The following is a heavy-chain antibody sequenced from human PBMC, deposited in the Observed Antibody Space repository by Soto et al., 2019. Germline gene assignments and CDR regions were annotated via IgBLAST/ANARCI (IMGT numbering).Heavy chain of an antibody. CDR2: ISAYNGNT. Sequence: VASVKVSCKASGYTFTSYGISWVRQAPGQGLEWMGWISAYNGNTNYAQKLQGRVTMTTDTSTSTAYMELRSLRSDDTAVYYCARDGPSMVRGVISRRRLYGMDVWGQGTTVTRLL. CDR1: GYTFTSYG. J-gene: IGHJ6*02. CDR3: ARDGPSMVRGVISRRRLYGMDV. V-gene: IGHV1-18*04. D-gene: IGHD3-10*01.